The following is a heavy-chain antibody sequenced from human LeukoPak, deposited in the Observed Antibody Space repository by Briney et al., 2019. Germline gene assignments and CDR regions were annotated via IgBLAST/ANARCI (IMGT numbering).Heavy chain of an antibody. V-gene: IGHV3-30-3*01. D-gene: IGHD5-24*01. Sequence: PGRSLRLSCAASGFTFSSYAMHWVRQAPGKGLEWVAVISYDGSNKYYADSVKGRFTISRDNSKNTLYLQMNSLRAEDTAVYYCTGKRFDPWGQGTLVIVSS. CDR3: TGKRFDP. CDR1: GFTFSSYA. J-gene: IGHJ5*02. CDR2: ISYDGSNK.